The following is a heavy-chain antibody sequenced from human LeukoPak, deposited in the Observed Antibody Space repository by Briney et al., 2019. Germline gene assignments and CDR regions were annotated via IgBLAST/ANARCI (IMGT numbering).Heavy chain of an antibody. CDR2: IYGSGST. CDR1: GASISSDY. J-gene: IGHJ5*01. V-gene: IGHV4-4*07. D-gene: IGHD1-1*01. Sequence: PSETLSLTCSVSGASISSDYWSWIRQPAGKGLEWIGRIYGSGSTAYNPSLKSRVTMSVDTSKNQFSLKLSSVTAADTALYYCARDRSTGTSSYNWFASWGQGTLVIVSS. CDR3: ARDRSTGTSSYNWFAS.